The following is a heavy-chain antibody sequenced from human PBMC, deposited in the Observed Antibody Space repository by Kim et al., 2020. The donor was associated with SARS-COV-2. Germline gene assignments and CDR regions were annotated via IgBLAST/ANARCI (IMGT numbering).Heavy chain of an antibody. CDR3: ARGSGSYYFY. CDR1: GFTFSNYW. D-gene: IGHD1-26*01. Sequence: GGSLRLSCAASGFTFSNYWMSWVRQAPGKGLEWVANIKQDGSEKYYVDSVRGRFTISRDNAKNSLYLQMNSLRAEDTAVYYCARGSGSYYFYWGQGTLVTVSS. J-gene: IGHJ4*02. CDR2: IKQDGSEK. V-gene: IGHV3-7*01.